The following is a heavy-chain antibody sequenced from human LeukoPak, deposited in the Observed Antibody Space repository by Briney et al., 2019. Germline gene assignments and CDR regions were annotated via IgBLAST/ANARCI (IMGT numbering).Heavy chain of an antibody. V-gene: IGHV4-34*01. CDR3: ARAGVYSSSWYEGFDY. CDR2: INHSGST. Sequence: GSLRLSCATSGFSFSGSTMHWVRQPPGKGLEWIGEINHSGSTNYNPSLKSRVTISVDTSKNQFSLKLSSVTAADTAVYYCARAGVYSSSWYEGFDYWGQGTLVTVSS. J-gene: IGHJ4*02. D-gene: IGHD6-13*01. CDR1: GFSFSGST.